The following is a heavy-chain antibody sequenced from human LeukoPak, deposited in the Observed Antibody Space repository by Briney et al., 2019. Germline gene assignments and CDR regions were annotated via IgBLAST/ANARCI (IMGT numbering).Heavy chain of an antibody. D-gene: IGHD5-12*01. CDR3: TRPKHYSGYDNFDY. CDR2: IRSKANSYAT. V-gene: IGHV3-73*01. J-gene: IGHJ4*02. Sequence: GGSLRLSCAASGFTFSGSAMHWVRQASGKGLEWVGRIRSKANSYATAYAASVKGRFTISRDDSKNTAYLQMNSLKTEDTAVYYCTRPKHYSGYDNFDYWGQGTLVTVSS. CDR1: GFTFSGSA.